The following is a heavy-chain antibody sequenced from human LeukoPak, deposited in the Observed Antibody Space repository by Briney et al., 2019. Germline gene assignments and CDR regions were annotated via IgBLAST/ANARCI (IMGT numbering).Heavy chain of an antibody. V-gene: IGHV3-23*01. CDR3: AKDLGRYRNNYFDY. CDR2: ISGSGGGT. J-gene: IGHJ4*02. Sequence: GGSLRLSCAASGFTFNSYAMSWVRQAPEKGLEWVATISGSGGGTYYADSVKGRFTISRDDSKNTLCLQMNSLRAEDTAEYYCAKDLGRYRNNYFDYWGQGTLVTVSS. D-gene: IGHD1-26*01. CDR1: GFTFNSYA.